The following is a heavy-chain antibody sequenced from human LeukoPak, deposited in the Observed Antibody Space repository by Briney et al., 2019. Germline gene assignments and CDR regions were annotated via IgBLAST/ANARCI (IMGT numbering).Heavy chain of an antibody. D-gene: IGHD5-18*01. CDR3: ARSDTAMAEFDY. CDR2: INPSGGST. V-gene: IGHV1-46*01. CDR1: RYTFTSYY. Sequence: ASVNVSCKASRYTFTSYYMHWGRQAPGQGLGGRGIINPSGGSTRYAQKFQGRVTMTRDTSTSTLYLELSSLRYEDTDVYYCARSDTAMAEFDYWGQGTLVTVSS. J-gene: IGHJ4*02.